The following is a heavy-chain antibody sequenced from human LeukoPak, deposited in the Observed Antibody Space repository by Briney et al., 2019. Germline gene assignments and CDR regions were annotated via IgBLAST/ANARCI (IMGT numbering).Heavy chain of an antibody. J-gene: IGHJ4*02. CDR1: GFTFSSYG. CDR3: AKDVVYTPYYGGNEDY. CDR2: IRYVGSNK. V-gene: IGHV3-30*02. D-gene: IGHD4-23*01. Sequence: GGSLRLSCAASGFTFSSYGMHWVRQAPGKGLEWVAFIRYVGSNKYYADSVKGRFTISRDNSKNTLYLQMNSLRAEDTAVYYCAKDVVYTPYYGGNEDYWGQGTLVTVSS.